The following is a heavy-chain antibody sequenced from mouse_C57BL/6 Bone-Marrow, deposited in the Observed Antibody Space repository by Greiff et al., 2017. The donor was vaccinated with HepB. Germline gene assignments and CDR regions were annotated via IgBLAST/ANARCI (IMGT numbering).Heavy chain of an antibody. CDR1: GFSLTSYA. Sequence: VHLVESGPGLVAPSQSLSITCTVSGFSLTSYAISWVRQPPGKGLEWLGVIWTGGGTNYNSALKSRLSISKDNSKSQVFLKMNSLQTDDTARYYCASQYYYGSSYLAMDYWGQGTSVTVSS. CDR2: IWTGGGT. CDR3: ASQYYYGSSYLAMDY. V-gene: IGHV2-9-1*01. J-gene: IGHJ4*01. D-gene: IGHD1-1*01.